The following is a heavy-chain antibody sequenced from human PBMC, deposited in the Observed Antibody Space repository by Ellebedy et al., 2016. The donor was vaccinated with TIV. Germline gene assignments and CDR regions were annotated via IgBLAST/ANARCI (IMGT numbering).Heavy chain of an antibody. CDR2: IYTSGST. CDR3: ARVSSSVPAAPGDYGDRDEYYFDY. Sequence: GSLRLXCTVSGGSISSYYWSWIRQPAGKGLEWIGRIYTSGSTNYNPSLKSRVTMSVDTSKNQFSLKLSSVTAADTAVYYCARVSSSVPAAPGDYGDRDEYYFDYWGQGTLVTVSS. V-gene: IGHV4-4*07. CDR1: GGSISSYY. J-gene: IGHJ4*02. D-gene: IGHD2-2*01.